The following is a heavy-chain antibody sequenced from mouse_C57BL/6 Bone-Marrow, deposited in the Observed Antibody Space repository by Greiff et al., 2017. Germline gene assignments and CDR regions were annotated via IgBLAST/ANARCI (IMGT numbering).Heavy chain of an antibody. J-gene: IGHJ3*01. CDR1: GFTFSDFY. CDR3: ARDVDGYYGFAY. CDR2: SRNRANDYTP. Sequence: EVLLEESGRGLVQSGRSLRLSCATSGFTFSDFYMDWVRQAPGKGLEWIAASRNRANDYTPEYSASVKDRFIAARDTSQSSLYLQMNALRAEDTAIYDCARDVDGYYGFAYWGQGTLVTVSA. D-gene: IGHD2-3*01. V-gene: IGHV7-1*01.